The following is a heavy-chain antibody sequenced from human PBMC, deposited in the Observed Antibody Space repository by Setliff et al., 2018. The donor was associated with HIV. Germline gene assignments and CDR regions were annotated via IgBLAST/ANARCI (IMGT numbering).Heavy chain of an antibody. CDR3: ARDDRCSGGCCYSY. D-gene: IGHD2-15*01. CDR2: IYNDGST. Sequence: SETLSLTCSVSGGSVNSGGYYWSWIRQPAGKELEWIGHIYNDGSTIYNPSLKSRLTISLDTSKNEFSLRLTSVTAADTAVYYCARDDRCSGGCCYSYWGQGALVTVSS. CDR1: GGSVNSGGYY. J-gene: IGHJ4*02. V-gene: IGHV4-61*09.